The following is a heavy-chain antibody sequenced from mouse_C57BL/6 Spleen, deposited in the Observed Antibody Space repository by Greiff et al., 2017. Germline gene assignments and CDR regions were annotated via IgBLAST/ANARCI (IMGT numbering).Heavy chain of an antibody. D-gene: IGHD1-1*01. CDR3: AREGSTVVEEPSFDY. CDR1: GYTFTSYW. J-gene: IGHJ2*01. Sequence: VQLQQSGAELVKPGASVKLSCKASGYTFTSYWMHWVKQRPGQGLEWIGMIHPNSGSTNYNEKFKSKATLTVDKSSSTAYMQLSSLTSEDSAVYYCAREGSTVVEEPSFDYWGQGTTLTVSS. CDR2: IHPNSGST. V-gene: IGHV1-64*01.